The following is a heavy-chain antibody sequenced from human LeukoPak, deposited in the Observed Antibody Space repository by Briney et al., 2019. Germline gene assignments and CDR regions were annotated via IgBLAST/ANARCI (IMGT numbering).Heavy chain of an antibody. CDR1: GYTFTGYY. J-gene: IGHJ6*03. CDR2: INPNSGGT. D-gene: IGHD3-3*01. V-gene: IGHV1-2*02. Sequence: ASVKVSCKASGYTFTGYYMHWVRQAPGQGLEWMGWINPNSGGTNYAQKLQGRVTMTADTSTSTAYMELSRLRSDDTAVYYCARDSRPIFGVVIIGPWYYMDVWGKGTTVTVSS. CDR3: ARDSRPIFGVVIIGPWYYMDV.